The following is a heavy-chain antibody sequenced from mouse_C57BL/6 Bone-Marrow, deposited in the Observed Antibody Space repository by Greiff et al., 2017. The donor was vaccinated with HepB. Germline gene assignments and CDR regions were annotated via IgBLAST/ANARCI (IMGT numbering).Heavy chain of an antibody. D-gene: IGHD2-4*01. CDR1: GFTFTDYY. CDR3: ASYRGLRRDWYFDV. Sequence: EVKLVESGGGLVQPGGSLSLSCAASGFTFTDYYMSWVRQPPGKALEWLGFIRNKANGYTTEYSASVKGRFTISRDNSQSILYLQMNALRAEDSATYYVASYRGLRRDWYFDVWGTGTTVTVSS. CDR2: IRNKANGYTT. J-gene: IGHJ1*03. V-gene: IGHV7-3*01.